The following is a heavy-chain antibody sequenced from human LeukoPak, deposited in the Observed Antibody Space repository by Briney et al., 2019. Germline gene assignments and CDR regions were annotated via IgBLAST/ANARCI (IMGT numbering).Heavy chain of an antibody. J-gene: IGHJ4*02. D-gene: IGHD3-16*02. V-gene: IGHV3-43D*03. CDR2: ISWDGGST. CDR3: AKEISNDRHYDYVWGSYRSPTFDY. CDR1: GFTFDDYA. Sequence: GGSLRLSCAASGFTFDDYAMHWVRQAPGKGLEWVSLISWDGGSTYYADSVKGRFTISRDNSKNSLYLQMNSLRAEDTALYYCAKEISNDRHYDYVWGSYRSPTFDYWGQGTLVTVSS.